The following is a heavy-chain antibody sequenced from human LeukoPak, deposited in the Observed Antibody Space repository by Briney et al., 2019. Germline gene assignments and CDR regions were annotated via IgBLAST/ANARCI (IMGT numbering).Heavy chain of an antibody. Sequence: PGRSLRLSCAASGFTFDDYAMHWVRQAPGKGLEWVSGISWNSGSIGYVDSVKGRFTISRDNAKNSLFLQMNSLTVEDTAVYYCAKAGADIWGQGTLVTVSS. CDR3: AKAGADI. D-gene: IGHD2-15*01. V-gene: IGHV3-9*01. CDR1: GFTFDDYA. J-gene: IGHJ4*02. CDR2: ISWNSGSI.